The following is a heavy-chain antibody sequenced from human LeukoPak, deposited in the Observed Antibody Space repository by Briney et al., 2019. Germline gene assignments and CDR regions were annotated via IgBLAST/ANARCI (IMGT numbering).Heavy chain of an antibody. CDR3: ARGKELGYCTNGVCPNWFDP. Sequence: ASVKVSCKASGYTFTSYDINWVRQATGQGLEWMGWMNPNSGSTGYAQKFQGRVTFTRNTSISTAYVELSSLRSEDTAVYYCARGKELGYCTNGVCPNWFDPWGQGTLVTVSS. CDR2: MNPNSGST. J-gene: IGHJ5*02. D-gene: IGHD2-8*01. CDR1: GYTFTSYD. V-gene: IGHV1-8*03.